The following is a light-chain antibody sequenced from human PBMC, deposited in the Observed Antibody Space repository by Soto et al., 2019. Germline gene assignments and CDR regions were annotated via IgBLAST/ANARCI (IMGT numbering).Light chain of an antibody. CDR2: VAS. CDR3: RQYGSNPVT. CDR1: QSVSSSY. J-gene: IGKJ1*01. Sequence: EIVLTQSPGTLSLSPGERATLSCRASQSVSSSYLAWFQQKSGQAPRLLIYVASSRATGIPDRFSGSGSGTAFSLTISRLEPEDVAVFYCRQYGSNPVTFGRGTKVEIK. V-gene: IGKV3-20*01.